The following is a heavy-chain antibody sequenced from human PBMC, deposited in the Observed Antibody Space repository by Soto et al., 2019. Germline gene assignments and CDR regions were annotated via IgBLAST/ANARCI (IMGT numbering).Heavy chain of an antibody. CDR2: ISGSGGST. D-gene: IGHD3-10*01. J-gene: IGHJ4*02. Sequence: EVQLLESGGGLVQPGGSLRLSCAASGFTFSSYAMSWVRQAPGKGLECVSAISGSGGSTYYADSVKGRFTISRDNSKYTLYLQMNSLRAEDTAVYYGANGVERWPLPQFGAFDYWGQGTLVTVSS. CDR3: ANGVERWPLPQFGAFDY. V-gene: IGHV3-23*01. CDR1: GFTFSSYA.